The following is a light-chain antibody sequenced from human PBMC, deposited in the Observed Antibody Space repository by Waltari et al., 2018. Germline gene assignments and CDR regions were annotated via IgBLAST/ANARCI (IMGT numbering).Light chain of an antibody. CDR3: QQYYSRRT. J-gene: IGKJ1*01. CDR2: WAS. Sequence: IVMTQSADSLAVSLGERATINCKSSQTILYNSNDKNYLAWYQQKPGQPPRLLIYWASTRESGVPDRFSGSGSGTDFTLTISNLQAEDVAVYYCQQYYSRRTFGQGTKVEI. V-gene: IGKV4-1*01. CDR1: QTILYNSNDKNY.